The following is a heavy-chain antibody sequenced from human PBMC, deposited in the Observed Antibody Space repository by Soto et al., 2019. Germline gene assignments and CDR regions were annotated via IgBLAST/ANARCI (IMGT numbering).Heavy chain of an antibody. Sequence: ASVTVSCKTSGYTFTTYGINWVRQAPGQGLELMGWISAYDGKTTYAEKFQGRVTMTTDTSTSTAYMELRSLRSDDTAIYYCARDPHEFWTSYWFDPWGQGTPVTV. J-gene: IGHJ5*02. D-gene: IGHD3-3*01. V-gene: IGHV1-18*01. CDR2: ISAYDGKT. CDR3: ARDPHEFWTSYWFDP. CDR1: GYTFTTYG.